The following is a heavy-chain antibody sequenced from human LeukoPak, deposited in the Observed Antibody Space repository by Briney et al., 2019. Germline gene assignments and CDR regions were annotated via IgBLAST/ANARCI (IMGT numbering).Heavy chain of an antibody. CDR2: IYYSGST. CDR1: GGSIRSNTNFWGWNSSNY. CDR3: ARLGLKQWLVPPAGMDV. Sequence: SETLSLTCTVSGGSIRSNTNFWGWNSSNYWGWIRQPPGKGLEWIGSIYYSGSTYYNPSLKSRVTISVDTSKNQFSLKLSSVTAADTAVYYCARLGLKQWLVPPAGMDVWGQGTTVTVSS. J-gene: IGHJ6*02. D-gene: IGHD6-19*01. V-gene: IGHV4-39*01.